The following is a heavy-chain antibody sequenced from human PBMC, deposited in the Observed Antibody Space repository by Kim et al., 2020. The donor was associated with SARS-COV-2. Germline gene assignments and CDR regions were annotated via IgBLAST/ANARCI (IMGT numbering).Heavy chain of an antibody. J-gene: IGHJ6*02. Sequence: GGSLRLSCAASGFTVSSNYMSWVRQAPGKGLEWVSVIYSGGSTYYADSVKGRFTISRDNSKNTLYLQMNSLRAEDTAVYYCARDPPADTVRFYYGMDVWGQGTTVTVSS. V-gene: IGHV3-66*01. CDR3: ARDPPADTVRFYYGMDV. CDR2: IYSGGST. D-gene: IGHD3-10*01. CDR1: GFTVSSNY.